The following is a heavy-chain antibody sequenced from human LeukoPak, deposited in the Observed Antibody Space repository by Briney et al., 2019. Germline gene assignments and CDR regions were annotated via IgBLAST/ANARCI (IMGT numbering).Heavy chain of an antibody. CDR3: ARRDTTGRIGRFDP. Sequence: SETLSLTCTVSGGSISGTIYYWGWIRQPPGKGLEWSAGIHYSGSTYYNPSLKSRVTISVDTSKNQFSLKLTSVTAADTAAYYCARRDTTGRIGRFDPWGQGTLVTVSS. J-gene: IGHJ5*02. CDR2: IHYSGST. CDR1: GGSISGTIYY. V-gene: IGHV4-39*01. D-gene: IGHD1-1*01.